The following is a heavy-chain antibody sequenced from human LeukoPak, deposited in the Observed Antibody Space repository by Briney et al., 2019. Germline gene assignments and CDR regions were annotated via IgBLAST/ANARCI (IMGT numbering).Heavy chain of an antibody. D-gene: IGHD3-10*01. CDR1: GGSISRGGYY. J-gene: IGHJ4*02. Sequence: PSETLSLTCTVSGGSISRGGYYWRWLRQHPGKGLEGMGYIYYSGSTYYNPSLKSRVTISVDTSKNQFSLKLSSVAAGDTPVYLCPSAWPQEYYFDSWGQGNPVTVSS. CDR2: IYYSGST. CDR3: PSAWPQEYYFDS. V-gene: IGHV4-31*03.